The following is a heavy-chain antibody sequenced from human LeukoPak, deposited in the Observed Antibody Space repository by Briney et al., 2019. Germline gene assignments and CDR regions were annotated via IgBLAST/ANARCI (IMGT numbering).Heavy chain of an antibody. V-gene: IGHV3-74*01. CDR1: GFTFSYYW. CDR3: AATVDIVATILTPSFDY. J-gene: IGHJ4*02. D-gene: IGHD5-12*01. Sequence: GGSLRLSCATSGFTFSYYWMHWVRQAPGKGLVWVSRINPDGSTTNYADSVKGRFTISRDNAKNTLYLQMNSLRAEDTAVYYCAATVDIVATILTPSFDYWGQGTLVTVSS. CDR2: INPDGSTT.